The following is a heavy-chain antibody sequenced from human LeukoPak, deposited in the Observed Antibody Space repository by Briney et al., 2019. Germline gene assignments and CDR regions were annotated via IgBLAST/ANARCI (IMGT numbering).Heavy chain of an antibody. Sequence: PSETPSLTCAVYGGSFSGYYWSWIRQPPGKGLEWIGEINHSGSTNYNPSLKSRVTISVDTSKNQFSLKLSSVTAADTAVYYCARASQGLWFRYWFDPWGQGTLVTVSS. CDR2: INHSGST. D-gene: IGHD3-10*01. CDR3: ARASQGLWFRYWFDP. J-gene: IGHJ5*02. V-gene: IGHV4-34*01. CDR1: GGSFSGYY.